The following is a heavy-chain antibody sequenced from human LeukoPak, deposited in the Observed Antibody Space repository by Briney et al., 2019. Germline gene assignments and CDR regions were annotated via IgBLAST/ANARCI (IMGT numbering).Heavy chain of an antibody. CDR3: ARHYCSGGSCTFDY. CDR1: GGSISSSNW. CDR2: IYHSGST. J-gene: IGHJ4*02. Sequence: SETLSLTCAVSGGSISSSNWWSWVRQPPGKGLEWIGEIYHSGSTNYNPSLKSRVTISVDTSKNQFSLKLSSVTAADTAVYYCARHYCSGGSCTFDYWGQGTLVTVSS. V-gene: IGHV4-4*02. D-gene: IGHD2-15*01.